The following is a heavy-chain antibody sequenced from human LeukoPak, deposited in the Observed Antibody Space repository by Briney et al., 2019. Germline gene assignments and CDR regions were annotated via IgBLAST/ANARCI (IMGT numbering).Heavy chain of an antibody. CDR3: AKGGIRYSDY. CDR2: SVYSGTTS. CDR1: TFTFSSYS. V-gene: IGHV3-48*02. J-gene: IGHJ4*02. Sequence: PGGSLRLSCATSTFTFSSYSMNWVRQAPGKRLEWVSYSVYSGTTSYYADSVKGRFTISRDNAKNSLYLQMNSLRDEDTAVFFRAKGGIRYSDYWGQGTLVTVSS. D-gene: IGHD3-9*01.